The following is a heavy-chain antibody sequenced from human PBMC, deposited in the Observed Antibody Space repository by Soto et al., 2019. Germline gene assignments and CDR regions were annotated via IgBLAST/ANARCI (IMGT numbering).Heavy chain of an antibody. J-gene: IGHJ4*02. CDR3: ARMDSGSYLSTLEIDY. CDR1: GFTVSNNY. D-gene: IGHD1-26*01. CDR2: IYSGGST. Sequence: GGSLRLSCAASGFTVSNNYMSWVRQAPGKGLEWVSVIYSGGSTYYADSVKGRFTISRDNSKNSLYLQMNSLRAEDTAVYYCARMDSGSYLSTLEIDYWGQGTLVTVSS. V-gene: IGHV3-53*01.